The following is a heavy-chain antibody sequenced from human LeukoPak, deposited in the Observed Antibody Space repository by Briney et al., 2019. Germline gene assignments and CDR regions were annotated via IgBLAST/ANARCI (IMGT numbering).Heavy chain of an antibody. J-gene: IGHJ4*02. Sequence: PGGSLRLSCAASGFTFSSYSMNWVRQAPGKGLEWVGFIRSKAYGGTTEYAASVKGRFTISRDDSKSIAYLQMNSLKTEDTAVYYCSDGLDYWGQGTLVTVSS. CDR1: GFTFSSYS. D-gene: IGHD2-21*01. V-gene: IGHV3-49*04. CDR2: IRSKAYGGTT. CDR3: SDGLDY.